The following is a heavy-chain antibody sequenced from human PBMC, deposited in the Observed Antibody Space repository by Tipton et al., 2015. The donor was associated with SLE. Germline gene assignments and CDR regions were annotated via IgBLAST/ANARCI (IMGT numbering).Heavy chain of an antibody. Sequence: LRLSCTVSGASISTSGYCWSWIRQPPGKGLEWIGSIFYSGSTYYNPSLKSRVTISVDTSKNQFSLKLSSVTAADTAVYYCGRQEWVTKPNGVDPWGQGTLVTVSS. CDR2: IFYSGST. D-gene: IGHD2-8*01. J-gene: IGHJ5*02. V-gene: IGHV4-39*01. CDR3: GRQEWVTKPNGVDP. CDR1: GASISTSGYC.